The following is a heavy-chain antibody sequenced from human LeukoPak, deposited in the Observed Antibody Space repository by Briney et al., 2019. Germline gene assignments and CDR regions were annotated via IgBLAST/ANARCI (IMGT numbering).Heavy chain of an antibody. V-gene: IGHV4-30-4*01. D-gene: IGHD5-24*01. Sequence: SETLSLTCTVSGASISSGDYYWGWIRQPPGKGLEWIGSIYYSGNTYYSPSLKSRVTISVDTSKSQFSLNLSSVTAADAAVYYCARERLRDGYNFPDYWGQGTLVTVSS. J-gene: IGHJ4*02. CDR3: ARERLRDGYNFPDY. CDR1: GASISSGDYY. CDR2: IYYSGNT.